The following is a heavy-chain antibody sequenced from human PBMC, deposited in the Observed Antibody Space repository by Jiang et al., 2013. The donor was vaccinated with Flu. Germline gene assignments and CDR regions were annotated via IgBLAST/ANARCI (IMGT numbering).Heavy chain of an antibody. Sequence: LLKPSETLSLTCAVYGGSFSGYYWSWIRQPPGKGLEWIGEINHSGSTNYNPSLKSRVTISVDTSKNQFSLKLSSVTAADTAVYYCARGRDILTGYYSIWGQGTLVTVSS. J-gene: IGHJ4*02. CDR1: GGSFSGYY. D-gene: IGHD3-9*01. V-gene: IGHV4-34*01. CDR3: ARGRDILTGYYSI. CDR2: INHSGST.